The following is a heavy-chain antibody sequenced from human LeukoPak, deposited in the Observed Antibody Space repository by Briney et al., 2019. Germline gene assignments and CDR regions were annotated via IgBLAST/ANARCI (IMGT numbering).Heavy chain of an antibody. CDR3: TTVTLRPVGL. D-gene: IGHD3-10*01. J-gene: IGHJ4*02. CDR2: IKSKSDGGTT. Sequence: SGGSLRLSCAASGFTFSNAWMSWVRQAPGKGLEWVGRIKSKSDGGTTDYAAPVKGRFTISRDDSKNTLFLQVNSLKIEDTAVYYCTTVTLRPVGLWGQGTLVTVSS. CDR1: GFTFSNAW. V-gene: IGHV3-15*05.